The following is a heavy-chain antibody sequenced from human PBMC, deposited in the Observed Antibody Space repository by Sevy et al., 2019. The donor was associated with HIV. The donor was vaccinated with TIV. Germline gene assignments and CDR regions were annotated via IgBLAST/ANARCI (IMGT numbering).Heavy chain of an antibody. J-gene: IGHJ4*02. CDR2: IYSSGGT. Sequence: GGSLRLSCAASGFTVSSYYMNWVRRAPGKGLEWVSIIYSSGGTYYADSVKGRFTISGDNSKNTLYLQLNTLRAEDTALYYCARGLYGTNSGGLWGQGTLVTVSS. CDR1: GFTVSSYY. D-gene: IGHD2-8*01. CDR3: ARGLYGTNSGGL. V-gene: IGHV3-66*01.